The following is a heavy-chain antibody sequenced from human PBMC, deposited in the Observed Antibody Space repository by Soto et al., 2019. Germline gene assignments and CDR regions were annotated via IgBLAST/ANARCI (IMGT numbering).Heavy chain of an antibody. CDR1: GDSVSSGYY. CDR2: VSHSGAP. J-gene: IGHJ4*02. V-gene: IGHV4-38-2*02. D-gene: IGHD6-19*01. CDR3: ARVHTSGSGCDY. Sequence: SVTKSLTCPVSGDSVSSGYYWAWLRQSPGKGLEWFGSVSHSGAPYYNPSLRSRVSMSVDTSKNQISLRLNSVTAADTALYYCARVHTSGSGCDYWGQGTRVTVSA.